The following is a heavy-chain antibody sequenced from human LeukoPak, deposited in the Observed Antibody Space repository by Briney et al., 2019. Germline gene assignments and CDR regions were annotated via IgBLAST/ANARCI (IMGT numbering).Heavy chain of an antibody. D-gene: IGHD3-22*01. V-gene: IGHV1-69*05. J-gene: IGHJ4*02. CDR3: ARSKGAYYDSSGYSRVFDY. Sequence: EASVKVSCKASGGTFSSHAISWVRQAPGQGLERMGGIIPIFGTANYAQKFQGRVTITTDESTSTAYMELSSLRSEDTAVYYCARSKGAYYDSSGYSRVFDYWGQGTLVTVSS. CDR1: GGTFSSHA. CDR2: IIPIFGTA.